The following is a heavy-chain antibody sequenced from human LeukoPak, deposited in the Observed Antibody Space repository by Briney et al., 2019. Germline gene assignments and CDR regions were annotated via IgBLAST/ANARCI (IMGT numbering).Heavy chain of an antibody. V-gene: IGHV3-23*01. D-gene: IGHD3-22*01. CDR3: AKRGVVIRVILVGFHKEANYFDS. Sequence: PGGSLRLSCAVSGITLSNYGMSWVRQAPGKGLEWGAGISDSGGRTKYADSVKGRFTISRDNPKNTLYLQMNSLRPEDTAVYFCAKRGVVIRVILVGFHKEANYFDSWGQGVLVTVSS. J-gene: IGHJ4*02. CDR2: ISDSGGRT. CDR1: GITLSNYG.